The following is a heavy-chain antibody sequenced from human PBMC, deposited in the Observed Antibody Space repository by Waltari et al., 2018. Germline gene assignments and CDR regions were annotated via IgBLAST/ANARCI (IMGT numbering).Heavy chain of an antibody. D-gene: IGHD2-21*02. Sequence: EVQLLESGGGLVQPGGSLRLSCAASGFPFSSYAMSWVRQPPGKGLEWVSAVSKSGGDTYSADSVKGRFTISRDNSKNTLYLQMNSLRAEDTAVYYCAKRAIVVVTVDAFDIWGQGTMVTVSS. CDR1: GFPFSSYA. CDR2: VSKSGGDT. V-gene: IGHV3-23*01. CDR3: AKRAIVVVTVDAFDI. J-gene: IGHJ3*02.